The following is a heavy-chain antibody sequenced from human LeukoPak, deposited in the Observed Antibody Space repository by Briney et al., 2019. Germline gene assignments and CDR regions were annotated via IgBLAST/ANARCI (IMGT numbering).Heavy chain of an antibody. CDR1: GFTFRTYW. J-gene: IGHJ3*02. V-gene: IGHV3-48*01. D-gene: IGHD2-8*01. CDR3: TRDRGIVLMVYATGSVDAFDI. Sequence: PGGSLRLSCAASGFTFRTYWMSWVRQAPGKGLEWVSYISSSSSTIYYADSVKGRFTISRDNAKNSLYLQMNSLRAEDTAVYYCTRDRGIVLMVYATGSVDAFDIWGQGTMVTVSS. CDR2: ISSSSSTI.